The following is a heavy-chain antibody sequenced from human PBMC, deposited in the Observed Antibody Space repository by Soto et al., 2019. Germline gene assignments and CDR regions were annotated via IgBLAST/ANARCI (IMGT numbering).Heavy chain of an antibody. Sequence: GGSLRLSCAASGFTFSSYSMNWVRQAPGKGLEWVSSISSSSSYIYYADSVKGRFTISRDNAKNSLYLQMNSLRAEDTAVYYFAIDGWIAAAGTVDAFDIWGQVTMVTVSS. V-gene: IGHV3-21*01. D-gene: IGHD6-13*01. CDR2: ISSSSSYI. CDR1: GFTFSSYS. CDR3: AIDGWIAAAGTVDAFDI. J-gene: IGHJ3*02.